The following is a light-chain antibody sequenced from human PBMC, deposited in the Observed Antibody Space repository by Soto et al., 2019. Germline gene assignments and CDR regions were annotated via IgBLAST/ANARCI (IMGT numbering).Light chain of an antibody. V-gene: IGKV3-20*01. Sequence: EIVLTQSPGTLSLSPGDRATLSGRASQSVSSSHLAWYQQKPGQAPRLLIYGASNRATGIPDRFSGSGSGTDFTLTISRLEPEDFAVDYCQQYGGSPRYTFGQGTKLEIK. CDR2: GAS. CDR1: QSVSSSH. CDR3: QQYGGSPRYT. J-gene: IGKJ2*01.